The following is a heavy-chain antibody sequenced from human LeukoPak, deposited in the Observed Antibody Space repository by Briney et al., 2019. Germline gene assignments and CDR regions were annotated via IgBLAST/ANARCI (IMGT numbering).Heavy chain of an antibody. V-gene: IGHV4-30-2*01. J-gene: IGHJ4*02. CDR3: ARGGYSYALDY. D-gene: IGHD5-18*01. CDR1: GDPISSGGYS. Sequence: SETLSLTCAVSGDPISSGGYSWSWIRQPPGKGLEWIGYIYHSGSTYYNPSLKRRVTISVDRSKNQFSLKLSSVTAADTAVYYCARGGYSYALDYWGQGTLVTVSS. CDR2: IYHSGST.